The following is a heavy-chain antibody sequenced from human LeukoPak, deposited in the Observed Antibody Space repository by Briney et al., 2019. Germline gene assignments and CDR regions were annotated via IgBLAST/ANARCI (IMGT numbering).Heavy chain of an antibody. V-gene: IGHV1-3*01. CDR1: GYTFTSYA. CDR3: ARDRGGCYCDY. Sequence: ASVKVSCKASGYTFTSYAMHWVRQAAGQRLEWMGWINAGNGNTKYSQKFQGRVTVTRDTSASTAYMELSSLRSEDTAVYYCARDRGGCYCDYWGQGTLVTVSS. CDR2: INAGNGNT. J-gene: IGHJ4*02. D-gene: IGHD3-10*01.